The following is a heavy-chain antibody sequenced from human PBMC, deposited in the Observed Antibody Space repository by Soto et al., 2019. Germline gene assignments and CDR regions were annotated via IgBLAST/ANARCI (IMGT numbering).Heavy chain of an antibody. CDR3: ARELLIAAAGTQWFDP. CDR1: GGTFSSYA. Sequence: ASVKVSCKASGGTFSSYAISWVRQAPGQGLEWMGWISAYNGNTNYAQKLQGRVTMTTHTSTSTAYMELRSLRSDDTAVYYCARELLIAAAGTQWFDPWGQGTLVTVSS. CDR2: ISAYNGNT. D-gene: IGHD6-13*01. V-gene: IGHV1-18*01. J-gene: IGHJ5*02.